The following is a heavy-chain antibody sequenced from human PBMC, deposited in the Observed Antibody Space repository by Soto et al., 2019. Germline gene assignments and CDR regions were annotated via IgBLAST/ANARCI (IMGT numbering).Heavy chain of an antibody. CDR2: ISYDGSNK. V-gene: IGHV3-30-3*01. D-gene: IGHD3-9*01. CDR1: GFTFSSYA. CDR3: ARDSYYDILTGYLTDY. Sequence: PGGSLRLSCAASGFTFSSYAMHWVRQAPGKGLEWVAVISYDGSNKYYADSVKGRFTISRDNSKNTLYLQMNSLRAEDTAVYCCARDSYYDILTGYLTDYWGQGTLVTVSS. J-gene: IGHJ4*02.